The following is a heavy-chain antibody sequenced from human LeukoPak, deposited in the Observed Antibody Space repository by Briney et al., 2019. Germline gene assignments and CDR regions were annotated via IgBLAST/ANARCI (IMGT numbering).Heavy chain of an antibody. D-gene: IGHD6-19*01. CDR2: ISGSGGST. Sequence: PGGSLRLSCAASGFTFSSYGMSWVRQAPGKGLQWVSVISGSGGSTYYADSVQGRFTISRDNSKNTLYLQMSSLRAEDTAVYYCARTGYSSGWFGGGDNWFDPWGQGTLVTVSS. V-gene: IGHV3-23*01. CDR1: GFTFSSYG. CDR3: ARTGYSSGWFGGGDNWFDP. J-gene: IGHJ5*02.